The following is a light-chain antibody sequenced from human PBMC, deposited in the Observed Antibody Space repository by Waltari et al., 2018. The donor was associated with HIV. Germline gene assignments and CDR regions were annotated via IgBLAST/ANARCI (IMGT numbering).Light chain of an antibody. Sequence: QSALTQPASVSGSPGPSITISCTGTSRDVGRYNLVSWYQQLPGKAPNLMIYEVSKRPSGVSNRFSGSKSGNTASLTISGLQAEDEADYYCCSYAGSSTGVFGGGTKLTVL. V-gene: IGLV2-23*02. CDR1: SRDVGRYNL. CDR2: EVS. J-gene: IGLJ2*01. CDR3: CSYAGSSTGV.